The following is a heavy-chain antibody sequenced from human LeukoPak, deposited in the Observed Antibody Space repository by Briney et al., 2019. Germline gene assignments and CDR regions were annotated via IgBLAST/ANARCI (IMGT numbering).Heavy chain of an antibody. CDR1: GFTFSSYA. J-gene: IGHJ5*02. V-gene: IGHV3-30*04. Sequence: GRSLRLSCAASGFTFSSYAMHWVRQAPGKGLEWVAVIPYDGSNKYYADSVKGRFTISRDNSKNTLYLQMNSPRAEDTAVYYCARMHYYGSGSYSGGFDPWGRGTLVTVSS. D-gene: IGHD3-10*01. CDR2: IPYDGSNK. CDR3: ARMHYYGSGSYSGGFDP.